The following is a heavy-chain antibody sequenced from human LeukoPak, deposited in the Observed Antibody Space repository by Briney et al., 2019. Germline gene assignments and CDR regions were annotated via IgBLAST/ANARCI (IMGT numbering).Heavy chain of an antibody. Sequence: PGGSLRLSCAASGFTFSSYGMHWVRQAPGKGREWVAVISYDGSNKYYADSVKGRFTISRDNSKNTLYLQMNSLRAEDTAVYYCAKGYYGSGSYYHFDYWGQGTLVTVSS. CDR1: GFTFSSYG. V-gene: IGHV3-30*18. CDR2: ISYDGSNK. J-gene: IGHJ4*02. CDR3: AKGYYGSGSYYHFDY. D-gene: IGHD3-10*01.